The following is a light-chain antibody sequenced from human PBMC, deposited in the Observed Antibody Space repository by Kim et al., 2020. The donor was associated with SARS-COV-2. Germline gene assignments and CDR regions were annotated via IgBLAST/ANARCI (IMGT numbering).Light chain of an antibody. J-gene: IGKJ5*01. Sequence: GSPGESATLSCRASQSISNKLAWYQQKPGQSPRLLIYDTSTRATGIPARFSGSGSGTEFTLTISSLQSEDFAVYHCQQYNKWPITFGQGTRLEIK. CDR1: QSISNK. CDR3: QQYNKWPIT. V-gene: IGKV3-15*01. CDR2: DTS.